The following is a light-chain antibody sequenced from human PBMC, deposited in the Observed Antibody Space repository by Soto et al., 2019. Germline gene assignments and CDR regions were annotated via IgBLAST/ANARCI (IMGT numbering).Light chain of an antibody. CDR1: SSDVGSYNL. J-gene: IGLJ3*02. CDR2: YVS. CDR3: CSYAGSSTFEWV. Sequence: QSALTQPASVSGSPGQSITISCTGTSSDVGSYNLVSWYQRHPGKAPKLMIYYVSKRPSGVSDRFSGSKSGNTASLTISGLQAEDEADYYCCSYAGSSTFEWVFGGGTKLTVL. V-gene: IGLV2-23*02.